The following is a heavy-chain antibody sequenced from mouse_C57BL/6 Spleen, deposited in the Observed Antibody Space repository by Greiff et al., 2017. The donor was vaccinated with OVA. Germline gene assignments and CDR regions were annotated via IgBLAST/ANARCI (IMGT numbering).Heavy chain of an antibody. CDR1: GYTFTSYW. CDR2: IDPSDSYT. D-gene: IGHD2-4*01. Sequence: QVQLQQPGAELVMPGASVKLSCKASGYTFTSYWMHWVKQRPGQGLEWIGEIDPSDSYTNYNQKFKGKSTLTVDKSSSTAYMQLSSLTSEDSAVYYCARIYYDYGGRSAWLAYWGQGTLVTVSA. V-gene: IGHV1-69*01. CDR3: ARIYYDYGGRSAWLAY. J-gene: IGHJ3*01.